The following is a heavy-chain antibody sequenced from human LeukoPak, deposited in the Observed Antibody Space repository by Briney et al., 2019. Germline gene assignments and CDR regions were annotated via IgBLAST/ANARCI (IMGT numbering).Heavy chain of an antibody. V-gene: IGHV4-34*01. CDR1: GGSFSGYY. CDR3: ARRGYSGSYGDDY. J-gene: IGHJ4*02. Sequence: PSETLSLTCAVYGGSFSGYYWSWICQPPGKRLEWIGEINHSGSTNYNPSLKSRVTISVDTSKNQFSLKLSSVTAADTAVYYCARRGYSGSYGDDYWGQGTLVTVSS. CDR2: INHSGST. D-gene: IGHD1-26*01.